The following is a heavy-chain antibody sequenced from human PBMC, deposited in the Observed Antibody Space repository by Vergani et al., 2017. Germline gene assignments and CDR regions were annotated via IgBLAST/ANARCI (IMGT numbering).Heavy chain of an antibody. V-gene: IGHV5-51*03. CDR2: IYPGDSAT. CDR3: ARRVVTGTTWPRAFDI. D-gene: IGHD1-1*01. J-gene: IGHJ3*02. Sequence: EVQLVQSGAEVKKPGESLKISCKGSGYSFTSYWIGWVRQMPGKGLEWMGIIYPGDSATRYSPSFQGQVTISADKSISTAYLQWSSLKASDTAMYYCARRVVTGTTWPRAFDIWGQGTMVTVSS. CDR1: GYSFTSYW.